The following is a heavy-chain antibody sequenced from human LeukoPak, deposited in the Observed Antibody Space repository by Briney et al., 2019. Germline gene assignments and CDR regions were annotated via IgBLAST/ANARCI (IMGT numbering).Heavy chain of an antibody. V-gene: IGHV4-59*01. J-gene: IGHJ4*02. Sequence: PSETLSLTCTVSGGSISGYYWSWIRQPPGKGLEWIGYIYYSGSTNYNPSLKSRVTISVDTSKNQFSLKLSSVTAADTAVYYCARGQVLRFHPYFDYWGQGTLVTVSS. D-gene: IGHD2-8*02. CDR3: ARGQVLRFHPYFDY. CDR1: GGSISGYY. CDR2: IYYSGST.